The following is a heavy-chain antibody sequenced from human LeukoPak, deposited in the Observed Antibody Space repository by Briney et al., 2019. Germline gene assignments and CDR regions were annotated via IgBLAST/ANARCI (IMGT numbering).Heavy chain of an antibody. D-gene: IGHD4-17*01. J-gene: IGHJ4*02. CDR3: ASRSSYGDYSY. CDR2: IYYSGST. CDR1: GGSLSSYY. V-gene: IGHV4-59*01. Sequence: PSETLSLTCTVSGGSLSSYYWSWIRQPPGKGLEWIGYIYYSGSTNYNPSLKSRVTISVDTSKNQFSLKLSSVTAADTAVYYCASRSSYGDYSYWGQGTLVTVSS.